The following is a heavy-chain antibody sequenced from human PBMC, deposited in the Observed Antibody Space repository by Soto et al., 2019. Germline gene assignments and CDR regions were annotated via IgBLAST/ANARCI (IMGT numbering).Heavy chain of an antibody. D-gene: IGHD3-16*01. CDR3: ARGARDYGVTGGWFDP. CDR1: GYTFTSYD. V-gene: IGHV1-8*01. J-gene: IGHJ5*02. Sequence: QVQLVQSGAEVKKPGASVKVSCKASGYTFTSYDINWVRQAIGQGPEWMGWMNPNSGNTGYAQKFQGRVTMTRDTSISTAYMELSSLRSEDTAVYYCARGARDYGVTGGWFDPWGQGTLVTVSS. CDR2: MNPNSGNT.